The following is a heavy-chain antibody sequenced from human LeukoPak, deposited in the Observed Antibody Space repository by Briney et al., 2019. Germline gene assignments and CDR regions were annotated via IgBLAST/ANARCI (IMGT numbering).Heavy chain of an antibody. CDR1: GFTFSRYS. Sequence: GGSLSLSCAASGFTFSRYSMNWVRQAPGKGLEWVSSISSGSSYIYYADSVKGRFTISRGNAKNSLYLQMNSLRAEDTAVYYCARDPYSGGYGDYYYYYMDLWGQGTTVTISS. CDR2: ISSGSSYI. D-gene: IGHD1-26*01. J-gene: IGHJ6*03. V-gene: IGHV3-21*01. CDR3: ARDPYSGGYGDYYYYYMDL.